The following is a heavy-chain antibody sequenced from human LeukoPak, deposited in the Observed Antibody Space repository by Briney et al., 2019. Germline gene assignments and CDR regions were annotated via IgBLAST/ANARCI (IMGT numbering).Heavy chain of an antibody. CDR1: GVTFSSDA. J-gene: IGHJ4*02. CDR3: AKLSYSYDIT. D-gene: IGHD3-22*01. V-gene: IGHV3-23*01. Sequence: GGSLRLSCAASGVTFSSDAMSWGRQAPGKGLEWVSAISGSGGSTYYADSVKGRFTISRDNSKNTLYLQMNSLRAEDTAVYYCAKLSYSYDITRGQGTLVTVSS. CDR2: ISGSGGST.